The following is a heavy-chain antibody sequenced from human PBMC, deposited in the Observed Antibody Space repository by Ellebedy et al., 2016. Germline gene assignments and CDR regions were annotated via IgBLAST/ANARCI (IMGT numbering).Heavy chain of an antibody. J-gene: IGHJ6*02. CDR2: INHSGST. V-gene: IGHV4-34*01. D-gene: IGHD3-9*01. Sequence: SETLSLXCAVYGGSFSGYYWSWIRQPPGKGLEWIGEINHSGSTNYNPSLKSRVTISVDTSKNQFSLKLSSVTAADTAVYYCARLGYYDILTGPYYYYGMDVWGQGTTVTVSS. CDR3: ARLGYYDILTGPYYYYGMDV. CDR1: GGSFSGYY.